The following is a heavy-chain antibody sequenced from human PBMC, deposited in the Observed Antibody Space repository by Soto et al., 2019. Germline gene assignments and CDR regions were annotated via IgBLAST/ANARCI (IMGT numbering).Heavy chain of an antibody. D-gene: IGHD6-19*01. V-gene: IGHV4-34*01. CDR1: GASLSGVY. CDR2: INHSVSA. J-gene: IGHJ6*02. Sequence: QVQLQQWGAGLLKPSETVSLTCGVSGASLSGVYWTWIRQTPGRGLEGIGEINHSVSAYYNPSHGGRVTCSVDTFTKQFSIWLTSVPAADPRRYYCARAFKGMIENPGWPEHYYYGLDVWAQGTAVIVSS. CDR3: ARAFKGMIENPGWPEHYYYGLDV.